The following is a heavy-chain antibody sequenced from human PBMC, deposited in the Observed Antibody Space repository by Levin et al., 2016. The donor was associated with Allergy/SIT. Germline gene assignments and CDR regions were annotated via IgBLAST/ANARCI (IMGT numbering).Heavy chain of an antibody. CDR3: AKDTNSGSLYFDY. J-gene: IGHJ4*02. CDR1: GYTFSSYA. V-gene: IGHV1-18*01. CDR2: ISAYNGDT. D-gene: IGHD6-19*01. Sequence: ASVKVSCKASGYTFSSYAVGWVRQAPGQGLEWLGWISAYNGDTHHAQKFQDRVTVTTDTSTSTAYMELRNLRSDDTAVYYCAKDTNSGSLYFDYWGQGTLVTVSS.